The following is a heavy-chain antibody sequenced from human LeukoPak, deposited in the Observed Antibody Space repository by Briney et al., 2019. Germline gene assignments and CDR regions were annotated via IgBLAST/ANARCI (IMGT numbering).Heavy chain of an antibody. CDR3: ARSYESSGYYPNDAFDI. V-gene: IGHV1-2*02. D-gene: IGHD3-22*01. CDR2: INPNSGGT. Sequence: ASVKVSCKASGYTFTAYYMHWVRQAPGQGLEWMGWINPNSGGTNFPQQFQGRVTMTRDTSISTAFMELSRLRSDDTAVYYCARSYESSGYYPNDAFDIWGQGTMVTVSS. J-gene: IGHJ3*02. CDR1: GYTFTAYY.